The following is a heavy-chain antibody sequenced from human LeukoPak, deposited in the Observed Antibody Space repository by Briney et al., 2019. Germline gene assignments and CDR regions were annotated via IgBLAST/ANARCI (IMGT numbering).Heavy chain of an antibody. J-gene: IGHJ3*02. CDR1: GFTFSSYA. D-gene: IGHD6-19*01. CDR2: ISGSGGST. CDR3: AGTSGYSSGWYPNAFDI. V-gene: IGHV3-23*01. Sequence: GGSLRLSCAASGFTFSSYAMSWVRQAPGKGLEWVSAISGSGGSTYYADSVKGRFTISRDNAKNSLHLQMNSLRAEDTAVYCCAGTSGYSSGWYPNAFDIWGQGTMVTVSS.